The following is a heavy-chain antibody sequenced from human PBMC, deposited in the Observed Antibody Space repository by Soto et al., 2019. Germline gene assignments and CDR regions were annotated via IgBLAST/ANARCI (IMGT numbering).Heavy chain of an antibody. V-gene: IGHV3-48*01. CDR3: ARDRSDIVVVVAATGCAFDI. J-gene: IGHJ3*02. D-gene: IGHD2-15*01. CDR2: ISSSSTI. CDR1: GFTFSSYS. Sequence: SGGSLRVSCAASGFTFSSYSMNWVRQAPGKGLEWVSYISSSSTIYYADSVKGRFTISRDNAKNSLYLQMNSLRAEDTAVYYCARDRSDIVVVVAATGCAFDIWGQGTMVTVSS.